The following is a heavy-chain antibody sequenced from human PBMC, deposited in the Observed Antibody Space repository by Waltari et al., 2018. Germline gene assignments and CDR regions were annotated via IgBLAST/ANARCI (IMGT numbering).Heavy chain of an antibody. CDR2: IRYDGSNK. D-gene: IGHD2-15*01. J-gene: IGHJ4*02. V-gene: IGHV3-30*02. Sequence: QVQLVESGGGVVQPGGSLRLSCAASGFTFSSYGMHWVRQAPGKGLEWVAFIRYDGSNKYYADSVKGRFTISRDNSKNTLYLQMNSLRAEDTAVYYCAKDPCSGGSCYLRYFDYWGQGTLVTVSS. CDR1: GFTFSSYG. CDR3: AKDPCSGGSCYLRYFDY.